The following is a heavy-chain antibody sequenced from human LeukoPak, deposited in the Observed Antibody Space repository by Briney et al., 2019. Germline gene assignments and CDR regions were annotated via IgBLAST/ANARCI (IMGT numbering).Heavy chain of an antibody. D-gene: IGHD2-2*01. CDR2: IYYSGST. J-gene: IGHJ4*02. CDR1: GGSFSGYY. Sequence: SETLSLTCAVYGGSFSGYYWSWLRQPPGKGLEWIGYIYYSGSTYYNPSLKSRVTISVDTSKNQFSLKLSSVTAADTAVYYCARGLRYQLPSSSHTPLYFDYWGQGTLVTVSS. CDR3: ARGLRYQLPSSSHTPLYFDY. V-gene: IGHV4-34*01.